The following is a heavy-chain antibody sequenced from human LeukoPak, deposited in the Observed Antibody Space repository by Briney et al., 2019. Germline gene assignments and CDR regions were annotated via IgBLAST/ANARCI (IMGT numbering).Heavy chain of an antibody. V-gene: IGHV3-23*01. D-gene: IGHD3-10*01. Sequence: GGSLRLSCAASGFTFSSYAMSWVRQAPGKGLEWVSAISGSGGSTYCADSVKGRFTISRDNSKNTLYLQMNSLRAEDTAVYYCAKTVWWFGESLPEWFDPWGQGTLVTVSS. CDR3: AKTVWWFGESLPEWFDP. CDR2: ISGSGGST. CDR1: GFTFSSYA. J-gene: IGHJ5*02.